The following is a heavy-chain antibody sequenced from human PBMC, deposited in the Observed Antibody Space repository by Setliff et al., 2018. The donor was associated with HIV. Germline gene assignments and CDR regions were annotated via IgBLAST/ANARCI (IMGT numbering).Heavy chain of an antibody. Sequence: GGSLRLSCAASGFTFDDYAMHWVRRAPGKGLEWVSFISWDGGSSDYADSVKGRFTISRDNSKSSLFLQMDSLRAEDTAFYYCVKALMVQGVSLQYFQNWGQGTLVTVSS. J-gene: IGHJ1*01. V-gene: IGHV3-43D*03. D-gene: IGHD3-10*01. CDR1: GFTFDDYA. CDR2: ISWDGGSS. CDR3: VKALMVQGVSLQYFQN.